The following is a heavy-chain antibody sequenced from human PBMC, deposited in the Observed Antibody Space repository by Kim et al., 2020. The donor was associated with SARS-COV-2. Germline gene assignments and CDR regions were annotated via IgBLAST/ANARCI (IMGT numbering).Heavy chain of an antibody. J-gene: IGHJ6*02. CDR2: ISSSSSYI. CDR1: GFTFSSYS. Sequence: GGSLRLSCAASGFTFSSYSMNWVRQAPGKGLEWVSSISSSSSYIYYADSVKGRFTISRDNAKNSLYLQMNSLRAEDTAVYYCARWADSGYDLGFGLGDYYYYYGMDVWGQGTTVTVSS. CDR3: ARWADSGYDLGFGLGDYYYYYGMDV. V-gene: IGHV3-21*04. D-gene: IGHD5-12*01.